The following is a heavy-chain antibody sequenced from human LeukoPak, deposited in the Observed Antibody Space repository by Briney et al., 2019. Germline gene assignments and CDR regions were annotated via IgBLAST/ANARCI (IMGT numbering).Heavy chain of an antibody. Sequence: PSETLSLTCAVYGGSFSGYYWSWIRQPPGKGLEWMGEINHSGSTNYNPSLKSRVTISVDTSKNQFSLKLSSVTAADTAVYYCARFSWLRQSYYFDYWGQGTLVTVSS. J-gene: IGHJ4*02. CDR1: GGSFSGYY. D-gene: IGHD5-12*01. CDR3: ARFSWLRQSYYFDY. CDR2: INHSGST. V-gene: IGHV4-34*01.